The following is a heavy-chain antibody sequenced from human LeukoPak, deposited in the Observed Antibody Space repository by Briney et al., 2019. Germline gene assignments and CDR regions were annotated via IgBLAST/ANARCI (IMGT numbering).Heavy chain of an antibody. Sequence: GRSLRLSCATSGFTFSSYGMHWVRQVPGKGLEWVAVISYDAKSNYHVDSVKGRFTISRDNSKNTLYLQMNSLRAEDTAVYYCARDQPYSSSWRQYFDYWGQGTLVTVSS. CDR2: ISYDAKSN. CDR3: ARDQPYSSSWRQYFDY. D-gene: IGHD6-13*01. J-gene: IGHJ4*02. CDR1: GFTFSSYG. V-gene: IGHV3-30*03.